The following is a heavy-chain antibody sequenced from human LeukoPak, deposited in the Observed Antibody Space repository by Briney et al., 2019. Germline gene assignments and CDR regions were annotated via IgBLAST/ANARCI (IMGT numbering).Heavy chain of an antibody. V-gene: IGHV3-7*01. CDR2: IKQDGSEK. D-gene: IGHD2-2*01. CDR1: GFTFSSYW. CDR3: ARGEDIVVVPAASPTCMDV. J-gene: IGHJ6*02. Sequence: PGGSLRLSCAASGFTFSSYWMSWVRQAPGKGLEWVANIKQDGSEKYYVDSVKGRFTISRDNAKNTLYLQMNSLRAEDTAVYYCARGEDIVVVPAASPTCMDVWGQGTTVTVSS.